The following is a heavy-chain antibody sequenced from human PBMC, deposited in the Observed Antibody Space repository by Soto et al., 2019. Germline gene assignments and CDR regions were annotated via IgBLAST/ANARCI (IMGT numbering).Heavy chain of an antibody. CDR3: AREGNTPYFDY. D-gene: IGHD2-2*02. CDR2: ISYDGSNK. V-gene: IGHV3-30-3*01. J-gene: IGHJ4*02. Sequence: QVQLVESGGGVVQPGRSLRLSCAASGFTFSSYAMHWVRQAPGKGLEWVAVISYDGSNKYYADSVKGRFTISRDNSKKSLYLQMNSLRAEDTAVYYCAREGNTPYFDYWGQGTLVTVSS. CDR1: GFTFSSYA.